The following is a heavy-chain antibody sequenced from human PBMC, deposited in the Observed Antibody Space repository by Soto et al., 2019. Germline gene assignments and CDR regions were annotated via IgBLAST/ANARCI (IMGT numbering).Heavy chain of an antibody. CDR1: GFSLSTSGVG. CDR2: IYWDDDK. Sequence: QITLKESGPTLVKPTQTLTLTCTFSGFSLSTSGVGVGWIRQPPGKALEWLALIYWDDDKRYSPSLKSRLTITKDTTKNPVVITMTNMDPVDTATYYCAPRRGGDAFDIWGQGTMVTVSS. D-gene: IGHD5-12*01. V-gene: IGHV2-5*02. J-gene: IGHJ3*02. CDR3: APRRGGDAFDI.